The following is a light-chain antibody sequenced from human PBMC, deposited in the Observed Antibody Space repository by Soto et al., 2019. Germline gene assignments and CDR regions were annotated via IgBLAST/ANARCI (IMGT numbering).Light chain of an antibody. V-gene: IGKV3-20*01. CDR2: GAS. CDR3: QQYGISPRT. Sequence: EIVLTQSQDTLSLSPGERATLSCRASQSVSSTYLAWYQQRPGQAPRLLIYGASSRAAGIPDRFSGSGSGTDFTLTISRLEPEDLAVYYCQQYGISPRTFGQGTKVDI. J-gene: IGKJ1*01. CDR1: QSVSSTY.